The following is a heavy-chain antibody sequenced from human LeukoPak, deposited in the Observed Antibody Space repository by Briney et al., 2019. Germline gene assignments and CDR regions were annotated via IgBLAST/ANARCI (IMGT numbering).Heavy chain of an antibody. Sequence: PGGSLRPSCVASGFTFSTYAFHWVRQAPGKGLEWVGRIRSKANSYATAYAASVKGRFTISRDDSKNTAYLQMNSLKTEDTAVYYCTRAVTAPKDFDYWGQGTLVTVSS. CDR3: TRAVTAPKDFDY. D-gene: IGHD5-18*01. J-gene: IGHJ4*02. CDR1: GFTFSTYA. CDR2: IRSKANSYAT. V-gene: IGHV3-73*01.